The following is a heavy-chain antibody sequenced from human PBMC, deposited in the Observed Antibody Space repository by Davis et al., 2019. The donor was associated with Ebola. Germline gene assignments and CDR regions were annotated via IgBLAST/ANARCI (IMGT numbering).Heavy chain of an antibody. Sequence: GESLKISCAASRFTFSGYAMHWVRQAPGKGLEWVAVISRDGSNKYYADSVEGRFSISRDNSKNTLYLQMNSLRAEDTAVYYCARDLPGALDYWGQGTLVTVSS. J-gene: IGHJ4*02. V-gene: IGHV3-30*04. CDR3: ARDLPGALDY. CDR1: RFTFSGYA. D-gene: IGHD3-10*01. CDR2: ISRDGSNK.